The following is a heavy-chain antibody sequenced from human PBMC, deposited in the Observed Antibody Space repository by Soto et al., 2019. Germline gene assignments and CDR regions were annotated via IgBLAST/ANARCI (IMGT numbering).Heavy chain of an antibody. CDR1: GYTFTTYD. Sequence: GASVKVSCKASGYTFTTYDISWVRQATGQGLEWMGWMNPYSGNTGYAQKFQGRVTVTRNTSISTVYMELSGLRPDDTAMYYCARRKERSGPHYFDYWGQGSQVTVSS. CDR2: MNPYSGNT. CDR3: ARRKERSGPHYFDY. J-gene: IGHJ4*02. D-gene: IGHD6-25*01. V-gene: IGHV1-8*01.